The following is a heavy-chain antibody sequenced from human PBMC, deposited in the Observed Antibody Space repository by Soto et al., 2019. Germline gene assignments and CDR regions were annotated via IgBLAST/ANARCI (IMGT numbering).Heavy chain of an antibody. CDR3: ARDYYGSGSPRSPVFY. V-gene: IGHV1-3*01. Sequence: ASVKVSCKASGYTFTLYAMHWVRQAPGQRLEWMGWINAANGNTKSSQKFQGRVTFTRDTSASTGYMELSTLNSADTAVYYCARDYYGSGSPRSPVFYWRQGTLVTVSS. D-gene: IGHD3-10*01. CDR1: GYTFTLYA. J-gene: IGHJ4*02. CDR2: INAANGNT.